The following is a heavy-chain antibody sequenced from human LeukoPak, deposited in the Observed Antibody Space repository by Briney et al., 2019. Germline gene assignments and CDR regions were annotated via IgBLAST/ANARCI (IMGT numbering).Heavy chain of an antibody. V-gene: IGHV3-7*01. CDR1: GFTFSSYW. Sequence: PGGSLRLSCAASGFTFSSYWVSWVRQAPGKGLEWVANIKQDGSEKYYVDSVKGRFTISRDNAKNSLYLQMNSLRAEDTAVYYCATSGYYYYFDYWRQGTLVTVSS. CDR3: ATSGYYYYFDY. CDR2: IKQDGSEK. D-gene: IGHD3-3*01. J-gene: IGHJ4*02.